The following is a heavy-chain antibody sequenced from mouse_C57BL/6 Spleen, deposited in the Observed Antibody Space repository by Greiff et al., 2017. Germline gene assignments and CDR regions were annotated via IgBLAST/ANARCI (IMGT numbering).Heavy chain of an antibody. Sequence: EVQLQESGPELVKPGASVKMSCKASGYTFTDYNMHWVKQSHGKSLEWIGYINPNNGGTSYNQKFKGKATLTVNKSSSTAYMELRSLTSEDSAVYYCASYGPDWYFDVWGTGTTVTVSS. CDR3: ASYGPDWYFDV. J-gene: IGHJ1*03. CDR1: GYTFTDYN. D-gene: IGHD1-2*01. V-gene: IGHV1-22*01. CDR2: INPNNGGT.